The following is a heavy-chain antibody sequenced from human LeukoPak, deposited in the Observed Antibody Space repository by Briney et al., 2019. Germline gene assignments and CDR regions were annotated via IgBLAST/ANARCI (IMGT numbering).Heavy chain of an antibody. Sequence: SETLSLTCSVSGGSINSGLFYWNWIRQSPGKGLEWIGYISESGSTYYNPSLRSRVTISKDRSENHYSLKLESVTAADTAVYYCASSIFDSPRAFDIWGQGTMVTVSS. CDR2: ISESGST. J-gene: IGHJ3*02. CDR1: GGSINSGLFY. D-gene: IGHD3-3*02. V-gene: IGHV4-30-2*06. CDR3: ASSIFDSPRAFDI.